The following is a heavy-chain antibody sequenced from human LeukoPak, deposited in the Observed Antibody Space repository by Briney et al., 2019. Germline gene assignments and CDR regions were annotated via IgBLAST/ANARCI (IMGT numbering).Heavy chain of an antibody. CDR1: GFTFSRYA. J-gene: IGHJ5*02. CDR3: AHPTEYSSSWYGNWFDP. CDR2: ISGSGGST. D-gene: IGHD6-13*01. Sequence: GGSLRLSCAASGFTFSRYAMSWVRQAPGKGLEWVSAISGSGGSTYYADSVKGRFTISRDNSKNTLYLQMNSLRAEDTAVYYCAHPTEYSSSWYGNWFDPWGQGTLVTVSS. V-gene: IGHV3-23*01.